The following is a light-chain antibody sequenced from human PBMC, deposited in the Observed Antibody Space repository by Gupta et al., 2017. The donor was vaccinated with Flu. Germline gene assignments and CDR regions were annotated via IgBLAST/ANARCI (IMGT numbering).Light chain of an antibody. CDR2: EVS. J-gene: IGLJ2*01. CDR1: SSDVGAYNY. CDR3: SSHTSSSSII. V-gene: IGLV2-14*01. Sequence: QSALTQPASVSGSPGQSITISCTGTSSDVGAYNYVAWYQQQPGKAPKLLIYEVSNRPSGISNRFSASKSGNTASLTISGLQAEDEGDYYCSSHTSSSSIIFGGGTKLTVL.